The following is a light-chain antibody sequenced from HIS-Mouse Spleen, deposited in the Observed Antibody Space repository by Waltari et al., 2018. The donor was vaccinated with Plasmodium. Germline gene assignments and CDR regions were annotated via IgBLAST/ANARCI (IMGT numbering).Light chain of an antibody. J-gene: IGLJ3*02. CDR1: SSDVGSYNL. V-gene: IGLV2-23*03. Sequence: QSALTQPASVSGSPGQSITISCTGTSSDVGSYNLVSWYQQHPGKAPKLMIYEGSKRPSGGANRCSGSKSGNTASLTISGLQAEDEADYYCCSYAGSSTFVFGGGTKLTVL. CDR2: EGS. CDR3: CSYAGSSTFV.